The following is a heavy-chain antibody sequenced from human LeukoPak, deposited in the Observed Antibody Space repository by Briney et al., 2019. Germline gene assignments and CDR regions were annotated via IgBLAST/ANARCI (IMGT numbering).Heavy chain of an antibody. D-gene: IGHD3-9*01. CDR1: GFTFSSYS. CDR2: IGSSSYI. CDR3: ARDGWDYDILTGYYDVDNWFDP. J-gene: IGHJ5*02. Sequence: GGSLRLSCAASGFTFSSYSMNWVRQAPGKGLEWVSSIGSSSYIYYADSVKGRFTISRDNAKNSLYLQMNSLRAEDTAVYYCARDGWDYDILTGYYDVDNWFDPWGQGTLVTVSS. V-gene: IGHV3-21*01.